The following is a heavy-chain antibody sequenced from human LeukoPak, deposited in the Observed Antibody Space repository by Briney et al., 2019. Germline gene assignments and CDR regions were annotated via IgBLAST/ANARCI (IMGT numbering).Heavy chain of an antibody. CDR3: ARGAEEAYGLDY. Sequence: GRSLRLSGAASGVTFRSYAMHWVRQAPGKGLEWVAVISYDGSNKYYADSVKGRFTISRDNSKNTLYLQMNSLRAEDTAVYYCARGAEEAYGLDYWGQGTLVAVSS. D-gene: IGHD3-10*01. J-gene: IGHJ4*02. CDR1: GVTFRSYA. CDR2: ISYDGSNK. V-gene: IGHV3-30*04.